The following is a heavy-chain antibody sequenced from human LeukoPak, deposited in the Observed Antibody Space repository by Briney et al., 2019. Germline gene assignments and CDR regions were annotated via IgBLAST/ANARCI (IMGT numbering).Heavy chain of an antibody. CDR1: GYTFTSYG. D-gene: IGHD1-26*01. J-gene: IGHJ3*02. Sequence: ASVKVSCKASGYTFTSYGISWLRQAPGQGLEWMGWISTYNGHTNYAQKLQGRVTMTTDTSTSTAYMELRNLRSDDTAVYYCARGGRWELPRPYAFDIWGQGTMVTVSS. V-gene: IGHV1-18*01. CDR3: ARGGRWELPRPYAFDI. CDR2: ISTYNGHT.